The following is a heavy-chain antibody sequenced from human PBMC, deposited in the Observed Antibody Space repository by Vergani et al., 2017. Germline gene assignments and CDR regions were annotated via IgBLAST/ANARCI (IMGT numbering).Heavy chain of an antibody. V-gene: IGHV1-69*13. CDR2: IIPIFGTA. J-gene: IGHJ3*02. Sequence: QVQLVQSGAEVKKPGSSVKVSCKASGGTFSSYAISWVRQAPGQGLEWMGRIIPIFGTANYAQKFQGRVTITADESTSTDYMELSSLRSEDTAVYYCARDLLWFGESIPILPTDAFDIWGQGTMVTVSS. CDR1: GGTFSSYA. D-gene: IGHD3-10*01. CDR3: ARDLLWFGESIPILPTDAFDI.